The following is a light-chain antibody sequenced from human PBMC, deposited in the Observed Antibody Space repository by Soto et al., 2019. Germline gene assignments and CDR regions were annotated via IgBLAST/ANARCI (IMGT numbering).Light chain of an antibody. J-gene: IGLJ1*01. CDR2: EVS. CDR3: SSYTSSSDGTINSTLGV. CDR1: SRDVGGYNY. Sequence: QSALTQPASVSGSPGQSITISCTGTSRDVGGYNYVSWYQQHPGKAPKLIIFEVSNRPSGVSNRFSGSKSGNRASLTIYGIQAEDEADYYCSSYTSSSDGTINSTLGVFGTGTKLTVL. V-gene: IGLV2-14*01.